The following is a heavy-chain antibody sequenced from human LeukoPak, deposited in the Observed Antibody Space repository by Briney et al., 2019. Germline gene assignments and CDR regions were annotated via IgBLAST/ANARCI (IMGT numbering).Heavy chain of an antibody. CDR1: GFTFSNAW. D-gene: IGHD5-18*01. Sequence: GGSLRLSCAASGFTFSNAWMSWVRQAPGKGLEWVGRIKSKTDGGTTDYAEPLKGRFTISRDDSKNTLYLQMNSLKTEDTAVYYCTTDSGYGYGYDYWGQGTLVTVSS. V-gene: IGHV3-15*01. CDR2: IKSKTDGGTT. CDR3: TTDSGYGYGYDY. J-gene: IGHJ4*02.